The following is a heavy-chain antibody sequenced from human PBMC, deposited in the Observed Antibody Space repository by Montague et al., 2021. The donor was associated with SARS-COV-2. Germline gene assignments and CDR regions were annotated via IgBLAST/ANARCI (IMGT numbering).Heavy chain of an antibody. D-gene: IGHD4-23*01. CDR3: VRAGGFHNRPPV. Sequence: SETLSLTCAVSGDSIMTTDCWSWVRQPPGKGLEWIGEIYQGASTNYNPSLKSRVTMSVDRSKNQVSLELYSVTAADTALYYCVRAGGFHNRPPVWGQGTKVTVSS. CDR2: IYQGAST. V-gene: IGHV4-4*02. CDR1: GDSIMTTDC. J-gene: IGHJ3*01.